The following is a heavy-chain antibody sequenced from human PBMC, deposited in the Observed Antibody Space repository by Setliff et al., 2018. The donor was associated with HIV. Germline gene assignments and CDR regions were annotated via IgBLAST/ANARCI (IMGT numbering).Heavy chain of an antibody. Sequence: SETLSLTCTVSGGSIISSSYYWGWIRLPPGKGLEWIGSMYYRGTTYNNPSLKSRVTFSADTSKNQFSLNLTSVTAADTAVYYCARAAWDYYDTTLLGGSFDPWGQGTLGTV. J-gene: IGHJ5*02. D-gene: IGHD3-22*01. CDR3: ARAAWDYYDTTLLGGSFDP. CDR1: GGSIISSSYY. CDR2: MYYRGTT. V-gene: IGHV4-39*07.